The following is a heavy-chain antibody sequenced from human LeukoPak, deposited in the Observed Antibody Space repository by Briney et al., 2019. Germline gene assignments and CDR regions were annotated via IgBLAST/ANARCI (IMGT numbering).Heavy chain of an antibody. V-gene: IGHV1-2*02. J-gene: IGHJ4*02. CDR2: FNPDSGGT. Sequence: ASVKVSCKASEYTFTGYYMHWVRQAPGQGLEWMGWFNPDSGGTNYAQKFQGRVTMTRDTSISTAYMELSRLRSDDTAVYYCARVDDRGHYYDSSGPRKLFDYWGQGTLVTVSS. CDR1: EYTFTGYY. D-gene: IGHD3-22*01. CDR3: ARVDDRGHYYDSSGPRKLFDY.